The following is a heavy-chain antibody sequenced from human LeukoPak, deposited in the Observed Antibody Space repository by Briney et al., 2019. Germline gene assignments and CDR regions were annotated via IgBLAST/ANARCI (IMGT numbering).Heavy chain of an antibody. D-gene: IGHD2-15*01. CDR1: GYSFTSYW. Sequence: GESLKISCKGSGYSFTSYWIGWVRQMPEKGLEWMGIIYPDDSDTRYSPSLQGQVTISADKSISTAYLQWSSLKASDTAIYYCARRVGRWTFDYWGQGTLVTDSS. J-gene: IGHJ4*02. V-gene: IGHV5-51*01. CDR2: IYPDDSDT. CDR3: ARRVGRWTFDY.